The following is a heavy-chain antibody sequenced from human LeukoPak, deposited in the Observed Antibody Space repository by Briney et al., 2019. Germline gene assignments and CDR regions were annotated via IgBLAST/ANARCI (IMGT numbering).Heavy chain of an antibody. CDR1: GCSFTSYW. Sequence: GGSLEISSQGSGCSFTSYWIGWVRQMPGKGLEWMGIIYPGDADSRYSPSFQGQVTISADKSITTAYLLWSSLKASDTAMYYCVRTYYSDNTGYYFDYWGQGTLVTVSS. D-gene: IGHD3-22*01. J-gene: IGHJ4*02. CDR2: IYPGDADS. CDR3: VRTYYSDNTGYYFDY. V-gene: IGHV5-51*01.